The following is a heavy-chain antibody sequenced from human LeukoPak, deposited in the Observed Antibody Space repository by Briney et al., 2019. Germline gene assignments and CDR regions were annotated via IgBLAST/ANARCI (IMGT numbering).Heavy chain of an antibody. CDR1: GFTFSSYE. CDR3: ARDSLTLIVGRQRRGLDY. J-gene: IGHJ4*02. CDR2: ISSSGSTI. D-gene: IGHD3-22*01. V-gene: IGHV3-48*03. Sequence: GGSLRLSCAASGFTFSSYEMNWVRQAPGKGLEWVSYISSSGSTIYYADSVKGRFTISRDNAKNSLFLQMNSLRAEDTAIYYCARDSLTLIVGRQRRGLDYWGQGTLVTVSS.